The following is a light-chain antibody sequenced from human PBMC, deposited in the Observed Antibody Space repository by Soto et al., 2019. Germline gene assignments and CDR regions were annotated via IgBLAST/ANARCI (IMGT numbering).Light chain of an antibody. J-gene: IGKJ1*01. CDR1: QSISSSY. CDR3: QQYGSSPWT. Sequence: EIVLTQSPGTLSLSPGERATLSCRASQSISSSYLAWYQQKPGQAPSLPIYGASSRASGIPDRFRGSGSGTDFTLTISRLEPEDFVVYYCQQYGSSPWTFGQGTKVDIK. CDR2: GAS. V-gene: IGKV3-20*01.